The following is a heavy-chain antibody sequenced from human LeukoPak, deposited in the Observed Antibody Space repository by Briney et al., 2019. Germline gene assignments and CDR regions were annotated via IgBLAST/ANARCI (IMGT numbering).Heavy chain of an antibody. V-gene: IGHV4-34*01. CDR3: ASYSYSYGFNWFDP. D-gene: IGHD5-18*01. CDR1: GGSFSGYY. J-gene: IGHJ5*02. CDR2: INHSGST. Sequence: SETLSLTCAVYGGSFSGYYWSWIRQPPGKGLEWIGGINHSGSTNYNPSLKSRVTISVDTSKNQFSLKLSSVTAADTAVYYCASYSYSYGFNWFDPWGQGTLVTVSS.